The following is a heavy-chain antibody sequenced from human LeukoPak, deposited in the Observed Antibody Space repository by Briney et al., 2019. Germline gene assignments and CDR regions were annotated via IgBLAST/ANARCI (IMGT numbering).Heavy chain of an antibody. Sequence: GGSLRLSCAASGFTFSSYAMHWVRQAPGKGLEWVAVISYDGSNKYYADSVKGRFTISRDNSKNTLYLQMNSLRAEDTAVYYCAKTSLAHPYWGQGTLVTVSS. CDR2: ISYDGSNK. CDR3: AKTSLAHPY. J-gene: IGHJ4*02. V-gene: IGHV3-30*04. CDR1: GFTFSSYA.